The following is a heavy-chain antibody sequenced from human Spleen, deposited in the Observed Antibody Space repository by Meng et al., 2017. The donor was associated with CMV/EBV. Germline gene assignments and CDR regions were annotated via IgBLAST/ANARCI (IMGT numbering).Heavy chain of an antibody. CDR1: GGSISSSNW. CDR2: IYHSGST. D-gene: IGHD6-6*01. CDR3: ARAPASSIAARPFDS. J-gene: IGHJ4*02. Sequence: SETLSLTCAVSGGSISSSNWWSWVRQPPGKGLEWIGEIYHSGSTNYNPSLKSRVTISVDKSKNQLSLKLSSVTAADTAVYYCARAPASSIAARPFDSWGQGTLVTVSS. V-gene: IGHV4-4*02.